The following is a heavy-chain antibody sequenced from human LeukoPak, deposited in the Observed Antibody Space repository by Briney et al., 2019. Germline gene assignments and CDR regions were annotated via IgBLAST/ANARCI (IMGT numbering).Heavy chain of an antibody. V-gene: IGHV1-69*13. J-gene: IGHJ5*02. CDR1: GGTFSSYA. D-gene: IGHD2-2*01. CDR3: AVGYCSSTSCLPGWRFDP. Sequence: SVKVSCKASGGTFSSYAISWVRQAPGQGLERMGGIIPIFGTANYAQKFQGRVAITADESTSTAYMELSSLRSEDTAVYYCAVGYCSSTSCLPGWRFDPWGQGTLVTVSS. CDR2: IIPIFGTA.